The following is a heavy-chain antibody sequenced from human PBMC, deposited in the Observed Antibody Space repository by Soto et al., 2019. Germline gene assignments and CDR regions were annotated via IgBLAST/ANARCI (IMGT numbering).Heavy chain of an antibody. D-gene: IGHD1-26*01. CDR1: GYTFTGYY. V-gene: IGHV1-2*02. CDR2: INPNSGGT. Sequence: ASVKVSGKASGYTFTGYYMHWVRQAPGQGLEWMGWINPNSGGTNYAQKFQGRVTMTRDTSISTAYMELSRLRSDDTAVYYCARPYSGSYYDWFDPWGQGTLVTVSS. CDR3: ARPYSGSYYDWFDP. J-gene: IGHJ5*02.